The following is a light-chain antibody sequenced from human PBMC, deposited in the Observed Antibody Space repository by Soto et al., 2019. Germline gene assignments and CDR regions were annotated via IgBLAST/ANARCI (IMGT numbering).Light chain of an antibody. V-gene: IGLV2-14*01. J-gene: IGLJ3*02. CDR3: TSFTSTSTWV. Sequence: QSALTQPASVSGSPGQSITISCTGTSSDVGRYDYVSWFQQHPGRAPKLLIYEVFNRPSGVSIRVSGSKSGNTASLTISGLRAEDEADFYCTSFTSTSTWVFGGGTKLTVL. CDR2: EVF. CDR1: SSDVGRYDY.